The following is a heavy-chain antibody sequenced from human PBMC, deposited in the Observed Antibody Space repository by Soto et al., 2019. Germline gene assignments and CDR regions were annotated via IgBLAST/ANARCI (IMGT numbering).Heavy chain of an antibody. CDR2: INPSGGST. CDR3: ARDRCDTTSCYECDY. Sequence: QVQLVQSGAEVKKSGASVKVSCKASGYTFTSYYMHWVRQAPGQGLEWMGIINPSGGSTRFAQKFQGRATLTRDTSTNTVYMELSSLRSDDTAVYYCARDRCDTTSCYECDYWGQGTLVTVSS. D-gene: IGHD2-2*01. V-gene: IGHV1-46*01. J-gene: IGHJ4*02. CDR1: GYTFTSYY.